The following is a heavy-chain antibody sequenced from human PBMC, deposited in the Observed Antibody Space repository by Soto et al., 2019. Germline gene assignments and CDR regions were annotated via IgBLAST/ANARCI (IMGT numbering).Heavy chain of an antibody. J-gene: IGHJ5*01. Sequence: QVQLVESGPGLVKPSQTLSLTCSVSGDSISSVDYFWAWIRPPPGQALEYIGYIYKSATTYYNPSFESRVPISLDTSKSQFSLKVTSVTAADSVGYFGARGRYYLTGRCSPNWCDSWGKGTLVTFSS. CDR3: ARGRYYLTGRCSPNWCDS. CDR1: GDSISSVDYF. D-gene: IGHD7-27*01. CDR2: IYKSATT. V-gene: IGHV4-30-4*01.